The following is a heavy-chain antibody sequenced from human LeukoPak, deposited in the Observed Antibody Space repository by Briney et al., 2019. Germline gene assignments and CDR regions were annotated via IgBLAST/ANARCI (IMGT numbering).Heavy chain of an antibody. D-gene: IGHD3-10*01. CDR2: IYNSGTT. Sequence: SETLSLTCTVSGGSIGSYYWSWMRQFAGNGLEWIGRIYNSGTTHYNPSLKSRVTISVDTSKNQFSLKLSSVTAADTAVYYCARLMMVRGVIRYFDYWGQGTLVTVSS. V-gene: IGHV4-4*07. CDR3: ARLMMVRGVIRYFDY. J-gene: IGHJ4*02. CDR1: GGSIGSYY.